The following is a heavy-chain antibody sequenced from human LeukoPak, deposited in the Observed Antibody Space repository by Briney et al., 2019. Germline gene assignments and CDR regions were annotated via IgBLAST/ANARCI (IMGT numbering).Heavy chain of an antibody. CDR3: ARAIHSSGYPPVDY. D-gene: IGHD3-22*01. J-gene: IGHJ4*02. CDR1: GFIFSTDA. V-gene: IGHV3-64*01. Sequence: GGSLRLSCAPSGFIFSTDALHWVRQAPGKGLEFVSGISSDGGTTFYANSVKDRFTISGDNSKNTLYLQMGSLRTEDMAVYYCARAIHSSGYPPVDYWGQGTLVTVSS. CDR2: ISSDGGTT.